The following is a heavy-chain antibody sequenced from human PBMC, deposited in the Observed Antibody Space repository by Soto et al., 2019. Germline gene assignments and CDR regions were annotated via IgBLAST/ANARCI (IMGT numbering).Heavy chain of an antibody. Sequence: GGSLRLSCAASGFTFSSYAMSWVRQAPGKGLEWVSAISGSGDTTYYADSVKGRLTISRDNSKNTLYLQMNSLRAEDTAVYYCAKDRRGYYYFDYWGQGTLVTVSS. CDR2: ISGSGDTT. CDR1: GFTFSSYA. D-gene: IGHD3-22*01. V-gene: IGHV3-23*01. J-gene: IGHJ4*02. CDR3: AKDRRGYYYFDY.